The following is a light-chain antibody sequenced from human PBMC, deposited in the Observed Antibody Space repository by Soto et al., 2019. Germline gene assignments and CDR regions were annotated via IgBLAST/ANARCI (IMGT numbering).Light chain of an antibody. V-gene: IGLV2-14*01. CDR2: EDS. CDR3: SSYTSSSTRV. J-gene: IGLJ2*01. CDR1: SSDIGGYNY. Sequence: QSVLTQPASVSGSPGQSITLSCTGTSSDIGGYNYVSWYQQYPGKAPQLMIYEDSNRPSGVSNRFSGSKSGNTASLTISGLQAEDEADYYCSSYTSSSTRVLGGGTKVTVL.